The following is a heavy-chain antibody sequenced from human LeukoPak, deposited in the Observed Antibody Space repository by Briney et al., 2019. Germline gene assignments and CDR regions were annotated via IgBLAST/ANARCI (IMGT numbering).Heavy chain of an antibody. J-gene: IGHJ4*02. CDR3: ATPSSTSCCYFDY. D-gene: IGHD2-2*01. V-gene: IGHV3-21*01. CDR1: GFTFSSYS. CDR2: ISSSSSYI. Sequence: PGGSLRLSCAASGFTFSSYSMNWVCQAPGKGLEWVSSISSSSSYIYYADSVKGRFTISRDNAKNSLYLQMNSLRAEDTAVYYCATPSSTSCCYFDYWGQGTLVTVSS.